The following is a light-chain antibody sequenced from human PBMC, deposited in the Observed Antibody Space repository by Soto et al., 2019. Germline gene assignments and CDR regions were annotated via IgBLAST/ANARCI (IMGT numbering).Light chain of an antibody. CDR3: AAWDDSMNGSYV. CDR1: SSNIGSNT. CDR2: SNN. Sequence: QSALTQPPSASGTPGHRVTISRSGSSSNIGSNTVNWYQQLPGTAPKLLIYSNNQRPSGVPDRFSGSKSGTSASLAISGLQSEDEADYYCAAWDDSMNGSYVFGTGTKVTVL. V-gene: IGLV1-44*01. J-gene: IGLJ1*01.